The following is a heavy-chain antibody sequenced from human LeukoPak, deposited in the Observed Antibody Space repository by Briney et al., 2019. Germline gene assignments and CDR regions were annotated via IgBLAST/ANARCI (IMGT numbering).Heavy chain of an antibody. V-gene: IGHV4-61*02. CDR2: IYTSGST. CDR1: GGSISSGSYY. D-gene: IGHD3-22*01. Sequence: TLSLTCTVSGGSISSGSYYWSWIRQPAGKGLEWIGRIYTSGSTNYNPSLKSRVTISVDTSKNQFSLKLSSVTAADTAVYYCARAKVYYDSSGYYYFDYWGQGTLVTVSS. J-gene: IGHJ4*02. CDR3: ARAKVYYDSSGYYYFDY.